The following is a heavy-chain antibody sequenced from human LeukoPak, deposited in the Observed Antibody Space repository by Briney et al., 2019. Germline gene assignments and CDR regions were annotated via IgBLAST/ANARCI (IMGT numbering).Heavy chain of an antibody. CDR2: IKEVGSEK. Sequence: GGSLRLSCVGSGFALRSHWMTWVRQAPGKGLEWVANIKEVGSEKYYVDSVKGRFTISRDNADNSLYLQMNSLRVEDTAVYYCARGGIAAAGTADHWGQGTLVTVSS. V-gene: IGHV3-7*01. J-gene: IGHJ4*02. D-gene: IGHD6-13*01. CDR1: GFALRSHW. CDR3: ARGGIAAAGTADH.